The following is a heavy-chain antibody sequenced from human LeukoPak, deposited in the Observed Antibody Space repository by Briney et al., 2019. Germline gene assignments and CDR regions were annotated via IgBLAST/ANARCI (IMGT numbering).Heavy chain of an antibody. J-gene: IGHJ1*01. CDR2: IKQDGSEK. CDR1: GFTFSSYW. CDR3: AKSSPGYSSGWLQH. Sequence: GGSLRLSCAASGFTFSSYWMSWVRQAPGKGLEWVANIKQDGSEKYYVDSVKGRFTISRDNAKNSLYLQMNSLRAEDTAVYYCAKSSPGYSSGWLQHWGQGTLVTVSS. V-gene: IGHV3-7*01. D-gene: IGHD6-19*01.